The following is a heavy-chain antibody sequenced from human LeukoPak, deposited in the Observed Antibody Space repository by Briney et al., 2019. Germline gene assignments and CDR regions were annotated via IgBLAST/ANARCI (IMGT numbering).Heavy chain of an antibody. D-gene: IGHD3-10*01. J-gene: IGHJ4*02. V-gene: IGHV4-34*01. CDR3: ARAYGSGSPIDY. CDR2: INHSGST. Sequence: SWIRQPPGKGLEWIGEINHSGSTNYNPSLKSRVTISVDTSKNQFSLKLSSVTAADTAVYYCARAYGSGSPIDYWGQGTLVTVSS.